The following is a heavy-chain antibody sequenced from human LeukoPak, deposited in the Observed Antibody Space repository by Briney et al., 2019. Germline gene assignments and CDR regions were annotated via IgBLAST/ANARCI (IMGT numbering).Heavy chain of an antibody. CDR3: ARRRAYYDILTGYYLDY. V-gene: IGHV4-39*01. CDR2: IYYSGST. CDR1: GGSISSGDYY. J-gene: IGHJ4*02. Sequence: SETLSLTCTVSGGSISSGDYYWSWIRQPPGKGLEWIGYIYYSGSTYYNPSLKSRVTISVDTSKNQFSLKLSSVTAADTAVYYCARRRAYYDILTGYYLDYWGQGTLVTVSS. D-gene: IGHD3-9*01.